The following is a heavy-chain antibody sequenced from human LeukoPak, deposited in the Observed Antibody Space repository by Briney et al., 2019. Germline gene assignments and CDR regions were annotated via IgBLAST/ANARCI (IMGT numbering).Heavy chain of an antibody. CDR1: GGSFSTYY. CDR3: ARGPTISETGYFDY. V-gene: IGHV4-34*01. D-gene: IGHD1-1*01. J-gene: IGHJ4*03. Sequence: SETLSLTCAVHGGSFSTYYWSWIRQSPGKGLEWIAEINHRGDTNYNPSVKSRVTISVDTSKNQFSLKVRSVTAADTAVYYCARGPTISETGYFDYWGQGTLVTVSS. CDR2: INHRGDT.